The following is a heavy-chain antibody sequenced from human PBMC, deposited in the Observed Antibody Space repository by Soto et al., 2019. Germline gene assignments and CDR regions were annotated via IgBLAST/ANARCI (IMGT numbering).Heavy chain of an antibody. CDR3: ASRTPDTAMVTVDY. CDR2: IYHSGST. V-gene: IGHV4-38-2*01. Sequence: LSLTCAVSGYSISSGYYWGWIRQPPGKGLEWIGSIYHSGSTYYNPSLKSRVTISVDTSKNQCSLKLSSVTAADTAVYYCASRTPDTAMVTVDYWGQGTLVTVSS. D-gene: IGHD5-18*01. CDR1: GYSISSGYY. J-gene: IGHJ4*02.